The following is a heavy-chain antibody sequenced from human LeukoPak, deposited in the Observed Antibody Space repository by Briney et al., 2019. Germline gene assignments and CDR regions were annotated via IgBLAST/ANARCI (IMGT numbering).Heavy chain of an antibody. Sequence: TSETLSLTCAVSGYSISSGYYWGWIRQPPGKGLEWIGSIYHSGSTYYNPSLKSRVTISVDTSKNQFSLKLSSVTAADTAVYYCRQSGYSYADDYWGQGTLVTVSS. CDR1: GYSISSGYY. D-gene: IGHD5-18*01. J-gene: IGHJ4*02. V-gene: IGHV4-38-2*01. CDR2: IYHSGST. CDR3: RQSGYSYADDY.